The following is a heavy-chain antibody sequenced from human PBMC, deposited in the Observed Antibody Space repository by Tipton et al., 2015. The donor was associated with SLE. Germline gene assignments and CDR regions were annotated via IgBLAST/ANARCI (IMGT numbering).Heavy chain of an antibody. D-gene: IGHD4-23*01. J-gene: IGHJ3*02. V-gene: IGHV3-11*06. CDR2: ISGTSTYT. CDR1: GFTFSNFY. CDR3: ARKSSIRPHNGGFDM. Sequence: GSLRLSCAASGFTFSNFYMTWIRQAPGKGLEWVSYISGTSTYTNYAGSVKGRFTISRDTAKNSLYLQMNSLRADDTAVYYCARKSSIRPHNGGFDMWGQGTMVTVSS.